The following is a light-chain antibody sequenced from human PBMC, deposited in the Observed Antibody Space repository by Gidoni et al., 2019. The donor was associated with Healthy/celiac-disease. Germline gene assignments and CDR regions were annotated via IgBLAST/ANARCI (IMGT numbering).Light chain of an antibody. Sequence: DIQMTQSPSSLSASVGDRVTITCRASQGISKYLAWYQQQPGKVPKLLIYAASTLKSGVPSRFSGSGSGTDFNLTISSLQPEDVATYYCQKYNSAPWTFGQGTKVEIK. V-gene: IGKV1-27*01. CDR2: AAS. J-gene: IGKJ1*01. CDR1: QGISKY. CDR3: QKYNSAPWT.